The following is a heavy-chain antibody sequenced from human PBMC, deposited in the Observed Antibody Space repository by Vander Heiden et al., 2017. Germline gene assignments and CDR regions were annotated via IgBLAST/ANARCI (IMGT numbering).Heavy chain of an antibody. CDR2: ISSSSSYI. CDR1: GFTFSSYS. V-gene: IGHV3-21*01. CDR3: ARVYYDSSGYYDY. Sequence: EVQLVESGGGLVKPGGSLRHSCAASGFTFSSYSMNWVRQAPGKGLEWVSSISSSSSYIYYADSVKGRFTISRDNAKNSLYLQMNSLRAEDTAVYYCARVYYDSSGYYDYWGQGTLVTVSS. D-gene: IGHD3-22*01. J-gene: IGHJ4*02.